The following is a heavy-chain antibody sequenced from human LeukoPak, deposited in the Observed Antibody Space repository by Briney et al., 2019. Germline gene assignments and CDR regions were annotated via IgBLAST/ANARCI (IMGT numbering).Heavy chain of an antibody. V-gene: IGHV5-51*01. D-gene: IGHD3-22*01. CDR3: ARPSRYDSSGYYYPPYFDY. CDR1: GYSFTSYW. Sequence: GESLKISCKGSGYSFTSYWIGWVRQMPGKGLEWMGIIYPGDSDTRYSPSFQGQVTISADKSISTAYLQWSSLKASDTAMYYCARPSRYDSSGYYYPPYFDYWGQGTRVTVSS. J-gene: IGHJ4*02. CDR2: IYPGDSDT.